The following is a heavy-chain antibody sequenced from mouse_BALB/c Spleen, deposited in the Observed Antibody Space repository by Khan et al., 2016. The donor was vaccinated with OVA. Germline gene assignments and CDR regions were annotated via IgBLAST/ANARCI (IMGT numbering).Heavy chain of an antibody. V-gene: IGHV1S132*01. J-gene: IGHJ3*01. D-gene: IGHD2-1*01. Sequence: QVQLQQSGTELVKPGASVKLSCKTSGYTFTSYWIQWVKQRPGQGLGWLGQIFPGTGTTYYNENFKGKATLTVNTSSSTAYMQLSSLTSEDSAVYFCARGYFGNYEFVYWGRGTLVTVSP. CDR2: IFPGTGTT. CDR3: ARGYFGNYEFVY. CDR1: GYTFTSYW.